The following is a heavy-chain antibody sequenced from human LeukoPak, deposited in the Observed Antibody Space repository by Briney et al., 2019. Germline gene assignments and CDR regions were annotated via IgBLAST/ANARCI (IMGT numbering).Heavy chain of an antibody. CDR2: IYYSGST. D-gene: IGHD6-19*01. V-gene: IGHV4-39*01. CDR1: GGSISSSSYY. CDR3: ASFPAIAVAGLIDY. Sequence: SETLSLTCTVSGGSISSSSYYWGWIRQPPGKGLEWIGSIYYSGSTYYNPSLKSRVTISVDTSKNQFSLKLSSATAADTAVYYCASFPAIAVAGLIDYWGQGTLVTVSS. J-gene: IGHJ4*02.